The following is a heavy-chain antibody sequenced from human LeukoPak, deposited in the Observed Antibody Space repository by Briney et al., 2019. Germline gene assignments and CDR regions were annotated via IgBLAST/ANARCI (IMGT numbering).Heavy chain of an antibody. J-gene: IGHJ4*02. D-gene: IGHD4-11*01. CDR1: GFTFSSYG. CDR3: AKDILPDYSNYGTDY. V-gene: IGHV3-30*02. CDR2: IRYDGSNK. Sequence: PGGSLRLSCAASGFTFSSYGMHWVRQAPGKGLEWVAFIRYDGSNKYYADSVKGRFTISRDNSKNTLYLQMNSLRAEDTAVYYCAKDILPDYSNYGTDYWGQGNLVTVSS.